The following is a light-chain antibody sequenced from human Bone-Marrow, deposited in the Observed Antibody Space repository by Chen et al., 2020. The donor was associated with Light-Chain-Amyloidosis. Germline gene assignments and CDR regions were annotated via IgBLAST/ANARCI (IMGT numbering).Light chain of an antibody. J-gene: IGLJ3*02. V-gene: IGLV2-14*01. CDR2: EVT. Sequence: QSALTQPASVSGSPGQSIPVSCTGTSSDVGGYNYVSWYQQHPGKAPKLILYEVTNRPSGGSNRFSGSKSGNTASLTISGLQAEDEADYYCSSFTSSNTWVFGGGTKLTVL. CDR1: SSDVGGYNY. CDR3: SSFTSSNTWV.